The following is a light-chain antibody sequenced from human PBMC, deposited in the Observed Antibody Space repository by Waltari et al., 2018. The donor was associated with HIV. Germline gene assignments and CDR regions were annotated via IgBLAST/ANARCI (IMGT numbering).Light chain of an antibody. Sequence: AIRMPQSPSSSSASTGSRVTITCRASQGIRSYLAWYQQKPGKAPKLLIYAASTLQSGVPSRFSGSGSGTDFTLTISCLQSEDFATYYCQQYYSYPITFGQGTRLE. V-gene: IGKV1-8*01. CDR1: QGIRSY. J-gene: IGKJ5*01. CDR3: QQYYSYPIT. CDR2: AAS.